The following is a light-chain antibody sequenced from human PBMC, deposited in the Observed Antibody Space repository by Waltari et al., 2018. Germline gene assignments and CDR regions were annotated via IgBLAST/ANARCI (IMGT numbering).Light chain of an antibody. J-gene: IGKJ1*01. CDR3: LQYSDDWT. CDR2: RAS. Sequence: DIQMTQSPSTLSASVGDTVSITCRASQSINRWLAWYQQKPGKAPNRLIYRASTLESGVPSRFSGSESGAEFTLTISSLQPDDFATYYCLQYSDDWTFGQGTKVEIK. V-gene: IGKV1-5*03. CDR1: QSINRW.